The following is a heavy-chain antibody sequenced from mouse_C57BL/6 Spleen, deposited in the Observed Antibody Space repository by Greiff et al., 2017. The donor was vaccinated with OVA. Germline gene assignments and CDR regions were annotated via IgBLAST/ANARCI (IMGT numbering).Heavy chain of an antibody. V-gene: IGHV1-82*01. CDR3: AALDDGYYDWYVDV. CDR1: GYAFSSSW. CDR2: ISPGDGDT. J-gene: IGHJ1*03. D-gene: IGHD2-3*01. Sequence: VQGVESGPELVKPGASVKISCKASGYAFSSSWMNWVKQRPGKGLEWIGRISPGDGDTNYNGKFKGKATLTADNSSSTASMQRSSLTSEDSAVYFCAALDDGYYDWYVDVWGTGTTVTVSS.